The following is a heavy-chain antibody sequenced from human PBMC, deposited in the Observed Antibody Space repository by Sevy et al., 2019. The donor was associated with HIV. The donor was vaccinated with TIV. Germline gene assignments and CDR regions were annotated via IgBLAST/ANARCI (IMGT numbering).Heavy chain of an antibody. V-gene: IGHV3-23*01. D-gene: IGHD3-22*01. CDR2: ISGIGSST. J-gene: IGHJ3*01. CDR3: AKALNPALESMIEVIFRSLKGFDV. CDR1: GFTFNTHA. Sequence: GGSLRLSCAASGFTFNTHAMNCVRQAPGKGLEWVSVISGIGSSTYYADSVKGRFTISRDNSKNTLYLQMNSLRADDTAVYYCAKALNPALESMIEVIFRSLKGFDVWGQGTMVTVSS.